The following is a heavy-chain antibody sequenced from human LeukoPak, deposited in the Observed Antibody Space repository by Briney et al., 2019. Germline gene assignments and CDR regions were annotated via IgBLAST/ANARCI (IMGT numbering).Heavy chain of an antibody. CDR1: EFTVSRNY. D-gene: IGHD5-24*01. CDR3: TRDQMNC. V-gene: IGHV3-53*01. Sequence: GGSLRLSCTASEFTVSRNYMLWVRQAPGKGLEWVSLIFSNGDTHYADSVKGRFTISRDTSKNTVSLQMNSLRVEDTAMYYCTRDQMNCWGQGTLVTVSS. J-gene: IGHJ4*02. CDR2: IFSNGDT.